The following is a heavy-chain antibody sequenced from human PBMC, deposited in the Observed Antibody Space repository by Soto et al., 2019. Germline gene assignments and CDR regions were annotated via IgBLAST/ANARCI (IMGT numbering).Heavy chain of an antibody. CDR2: ITSSGTTV. CDR3: ARGSSNWAYYFDL. J-gene: IGHJ4*02. CDR1: GFTFSSYS. D-gene: IGHD6-13*01. Sequence: EVHLVESGGGLVQPGGSLRLSCAASGFTFSSYSLNWVRQAPGKGLEWVSYITSSGTTVYYADSVRGRFTISRDNAKNSLYLQMHSLRDDDTAVYYCARGSSNWAYYFDLWGQGTLVTVSS. V-gene: IGHV3-48*02.